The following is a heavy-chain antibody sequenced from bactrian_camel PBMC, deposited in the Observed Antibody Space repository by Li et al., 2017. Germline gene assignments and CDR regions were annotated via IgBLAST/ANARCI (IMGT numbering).Heavy chain of an antibody. Sequence: HVQLVESGGGSVQAGGSLILSCSASEYTFNGNCVGWFRQVAGKEREGVASIDSGGYTNYAGSVKGRFTISRDNAQNTLYLQLNSLKTEDTAMYYCAKGPYRLVPTIGSYWGQGTQVTVS. CDR1: EYTFNGNC. CDR3: AKGPYRLVPTIGSY. J-gene: IGHJ4*01. D-gene: IGHD4*01. CDR2: IDSGGYT. V-gene: IGHV3S1*01.